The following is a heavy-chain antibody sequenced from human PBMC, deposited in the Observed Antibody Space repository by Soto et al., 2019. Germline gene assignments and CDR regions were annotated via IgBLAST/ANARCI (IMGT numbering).Heavy chain of an antibody. J-gene: IGHJ4*02. Sequence: QVQLVESGGGVVQPGRSLSLSCAASQFTFSTYAMHWVRQAPGKGLAWVAVISYDGSNKYYADSVKGRFTISRDNSKNTLYLQMNSLRAEDTAVYSCARERYSYGYLAYCDYWGQGTLVTVSS. D-gene: IGHD5-18*01. V-gene: IGHV3-30-3*01. CDR3: ARERYSYGYLAYCDY. CDR1: QFTFSTYA. CDR2: ISYDGSNK.